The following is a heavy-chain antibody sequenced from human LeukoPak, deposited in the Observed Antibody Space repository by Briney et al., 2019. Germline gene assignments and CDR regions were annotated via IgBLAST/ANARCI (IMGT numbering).Heavy chain of an antibody. Sequence: GSLRLSCTASGFTFSTFEMSLVRQAPGKGLEWISYIDSRSSFIRYADSVKGRITISRDNAENSLYLQMNSLRAEDTAVYHCVRDPLVPGVFFDFWGHGTLVTVSP. CDR2: IDSRSSFI. D-gene: IGHD3-10*01. CDR3: VRDPLVPGVFFDF. CDR1: GFTFSTFE. J-gene: IGHJ4*01. V-gene: IGHV3-48*03.